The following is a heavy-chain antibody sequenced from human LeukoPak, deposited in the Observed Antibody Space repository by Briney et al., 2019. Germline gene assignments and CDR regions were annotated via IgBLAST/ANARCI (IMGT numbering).Heavy chain of an antibody. D-gene: IGHD2-2*01. CDR2: ISAYDGNT. J-gene: IGHJ4*02. Sequence: ASVKGSCKASGYTFTSYGISWVRQDPGQGVEWMGWISAYDGNTNYAQKLQGRVTMTTDTSTSTAYMELRSLRSDDTAVYYCARVSGQLLSYSVYWGQGTLVTVSS. V-gene: IGHV1-18*01. CDR3: ARVSGQLLSYSVY. CDR1: GYTFTSYG.